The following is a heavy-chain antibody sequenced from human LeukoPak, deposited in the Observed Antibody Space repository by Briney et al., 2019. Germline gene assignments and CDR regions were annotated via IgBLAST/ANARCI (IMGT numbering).Heavy chain of an antibody. V-gene: IGHV1-2*02. Sequence: GASVKVSCKASGYTFTGYYMHWVRQAPGQGLEWMGWINPNSGGTNYAQKFQGRVTMTRDTSISTAYMELSRLRSDDTAVYYCARRDYYDSSGYSPLFDYWGQGTLVTVSS. CDR2: INPNSGGT. D-gene: IGHD3-22*01. CDR1: GYTFTGYY. J-gene: IGHJ4*02. CDR3: ARRDYYDSSGYSPLFDY.